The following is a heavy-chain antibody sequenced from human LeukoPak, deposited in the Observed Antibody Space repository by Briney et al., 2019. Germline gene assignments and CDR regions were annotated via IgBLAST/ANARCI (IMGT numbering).Heavy chain of an antibody. Sequence: GGSLRLSCAASGFTFSDYYMSWIRQAPGKGLEWVSYISSSGSTIYYADSVKGRFTISRDNAKNSLYLQMNSLRAEDTAVYCCARDDSSGPYYFDYWGQGTLVTVSS. V-gene: IGHV3-11*01. J-gene: IGHJ4*02. CDR2: ISSSGSTI. D-gene: IGHD3-22*01. CDR3: ARDDSSGPYYFDY. CDR1: GFTFSDYY.